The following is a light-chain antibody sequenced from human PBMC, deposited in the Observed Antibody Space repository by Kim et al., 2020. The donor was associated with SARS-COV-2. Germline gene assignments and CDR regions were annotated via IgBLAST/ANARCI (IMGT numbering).Light chain of an antibody. V-gene: IGKV2-28*01. J-gene: IGKJ2*01. CDR3: MQALQTPYT. Sequence: DIVMTQSPLSLPVTPGEPASISCRSSQSLQHSNGYNYLDWYLQKPGQSPQLLIYLGSNRASGVPDRFSGSGSGTDFTLKISRVEAEDVGVYYCMQALQTPYTFGQGTKLEI. CDR2: LGS. CDR1: QSLQHSNGYNY.